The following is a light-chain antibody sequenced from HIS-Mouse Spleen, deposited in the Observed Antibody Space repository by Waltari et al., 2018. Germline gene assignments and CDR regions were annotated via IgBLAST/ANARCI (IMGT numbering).Light chain of an antibody. CDR2: AFS. CDR3: SSYTSSSPYVV. J-gene: IGLJ2*01. V-gene: IGLV2-14*01. Sequence: QSALTQPASVSGSPGQSITISCTGTSSDVGGYNYVSWYQQHPGKAPKLMIYAFSNRPSGVSNRFSGSKSGNTASLTISGLQAEDEADYYCSSYTSSSPYVVFGGGTKLTVL. CDR1: SSDVGGYNY.